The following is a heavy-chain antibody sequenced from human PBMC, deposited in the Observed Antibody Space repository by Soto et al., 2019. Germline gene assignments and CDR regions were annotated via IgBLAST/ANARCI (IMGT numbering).Heavy chain of an antibody. V-gene: IGHV4-31*03. CDR2: IYYSGST. Sequence: SETLSLTCTVSGGSISSGGYYWSWIRQHPGKGLEWIGYIYYSGSTYYNPSLKSRVTISVDTSKNQFSLKLSSVTAADTAVYYCARDSVAGQIDYWGQGTLVTVSS. D-gene: IGHD6-19*01. CDR3: ARDSVAGQIDY. CDR1: GGSISSGGYY. J-gene: IGHJ4*02.